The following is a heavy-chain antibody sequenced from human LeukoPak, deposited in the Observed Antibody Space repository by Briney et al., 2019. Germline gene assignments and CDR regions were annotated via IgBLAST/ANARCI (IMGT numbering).Heavy chain of an antibody. CDR2: LSGNSDFI. CDR3: ARNQLSGSSYHYYYMDV. J-gene: IGHJ6*03. CDR1: GFTFSSFS. D-gene: IGHD3-3*01. V-gene: IGHV3-21*01. Sequence: GGSLRLSCAASGFTFSSFSMNWVRQAPGKGLQWVSSLSGNSDFIYYADSVKGRFTISRDNAKNSLYLQLNSLRAEDTAVYYCARNQLSGSSYHYYYMDVWGKGTTVTVSS.